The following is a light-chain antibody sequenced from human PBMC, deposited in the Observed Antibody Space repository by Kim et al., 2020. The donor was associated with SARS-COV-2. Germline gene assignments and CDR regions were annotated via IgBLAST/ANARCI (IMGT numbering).Light chain of an antibody. CDR2: GKN. CDR3: NSRDSSGNHLSVV. Sequence: SSELTQDPAVSVALGQTVRITCQGDSLRSYYASWYQQKPGQAPVLVIYGKNNRPSGIPDLFSGSSSGNTASLTITGAQAEDEADYYCNSRDSSGNHLSVV. J-gene: IGLJ2*01. V-gene: IGLV3-19*01. CDR1: SLRSYY.